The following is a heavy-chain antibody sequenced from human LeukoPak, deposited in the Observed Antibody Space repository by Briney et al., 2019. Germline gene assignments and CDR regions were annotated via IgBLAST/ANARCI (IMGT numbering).Heavy chain of an antibody. CDR1: GITFSNYW. D-gene: IGHD4-23*01. V-gene: IGHV3-74*01. CDR2: ISSDGSST. CDR3: AKGGGKVQDY. Sequence: PGGSLRLSCAAFGITFSNYWMHWVRQAPGKGLVWVSRISSDGSSTNYADSVKGRFTISRDNAKNTPYLQMNSLRAEDTAVYYCAKGGGKVQDYWGQGTLVTVSS. J-gene: IGHJ4*02.